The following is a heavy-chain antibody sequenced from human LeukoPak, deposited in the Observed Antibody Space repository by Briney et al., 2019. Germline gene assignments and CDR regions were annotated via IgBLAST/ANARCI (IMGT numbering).Heavy chain of an antibody. Sequence: SETLSLTCTVSGGSISSGGSYWSWVRQHPGKGLEWIGYIYYSGSTYYSPSLKSRVTISVDTSKNQFSLKLSSVTAADTAVYYCAKGYESTYYYDSSGYYYGLDYWGQGTLVTVSS. D-gene: IGHD3-22*01. J-gene: IGHJ4*02. CDR3: AKGYESTYYYDSSGYYYGLDY. V-gene: IGHV4-31*03. CDR2: IYYSGST. CDR1: GGSISSGGSY.